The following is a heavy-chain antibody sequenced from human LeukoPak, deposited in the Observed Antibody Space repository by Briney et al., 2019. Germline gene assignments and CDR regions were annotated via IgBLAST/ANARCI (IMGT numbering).Heavy chain of an antibody. CDR2: IKSKTDGGTT. J-gene: IGHJ4*02. D-gene: IGHD3-9*01. V-gene: IGHV3-15*07. CDR1: GFIFSNAW. CDR3: TTVYLTGEGNDY. Sequence: GGSLRLSCAASGFIFSNAWMNWVRQAPGKGLEWVGRIKSKTDGGTTDYAAPVKGRFIISKDDSKNTLYLQMNSLKTEDTALYYCTTVYLTGEGNDYWGQGTLVTVSS.